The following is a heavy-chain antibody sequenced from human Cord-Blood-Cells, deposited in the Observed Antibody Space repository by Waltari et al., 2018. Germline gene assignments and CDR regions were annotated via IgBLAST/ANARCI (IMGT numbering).Heavy chain of an antibody. CDR1: GGTFSSYA. CDR3: ANAFRHSTVIAAAGTGAFDI. CDR2: IIPIFGTA. D-gene: IGHD6-13*01. Sequence: QVQLVQSGAEVKKPGSSVKVSCKASGGTFSSYAISWVRQATGQGLEWMGGIIPIFGTANYAQKFQGRVTITADESMSTAYMELSSLRSEDTAVYYCANAFRHSTVIAAAGTGAFDIWGQGTMVTVSS. V-gene: IGHV1-69*01. J-gene: IGHJ3*02.